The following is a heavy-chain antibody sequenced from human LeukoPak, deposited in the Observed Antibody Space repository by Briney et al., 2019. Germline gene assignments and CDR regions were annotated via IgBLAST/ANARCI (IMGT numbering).Heavy chain of an antibody. CDR3: ASGYSSAPVDLDAFDI. CDR1: GYTLTDYY. CDR2: INPNSGGT. Sequence: ASVNVSCKASGYTLTDYYLHWVRQAPGQGLEWMGWINPNSGGTNYAQKFQGRVTMTRDTSISTAYMELSRLRSDDTAVYYCASGYSSAPVDLDAFDIWGQGTMVTVSS. J-gene: IGHJ3*02. D-gene: IGHD6-19*01. V-gene: IGHV1-2*02.